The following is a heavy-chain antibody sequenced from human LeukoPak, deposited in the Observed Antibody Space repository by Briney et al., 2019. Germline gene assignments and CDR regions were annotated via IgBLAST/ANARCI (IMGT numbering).Heavy chain of an antibody. D-gene: IGHD3-10*01. Sequence: GESLKVSCKGSGYSFTSYWIGLVRPMPGEGLEWIVIIYPGDSDTRYSPSFQGQVTISADKSISTAYLQWSSLKASDTAMYYCARGPRGFGELSAYYYYMDVWGKGTTVTVSS. CDR3: ARGPRGFGELSAYYYYMDV. V-gene: IGHV5-51*01. CDR2: IYPGDSDT. J-gene: IGHJ6*03. CDR1: GYSFTSYW.